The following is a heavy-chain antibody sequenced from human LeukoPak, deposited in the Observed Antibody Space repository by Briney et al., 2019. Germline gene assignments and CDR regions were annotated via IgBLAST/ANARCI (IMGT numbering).Heavy chain of an antibody. CDR3: ARDRERVVATMGYY. CDR2: ISAYNGNT. D-gene: IGHD5-12*01. V-gene: IGHV1-18*01. CDR1: GYTFTSYG. Sequence: ASVTVSCTASGYTFTSYGISWVRQAPGQGLEWMGWISAYNGNTNYAQKLQGRVTMTTDTSTSTAYMELRSLRSDDTAVYYCARDRERVVATMGYYWGQGTLVTVSS. J-gene: IGHJ4*02.